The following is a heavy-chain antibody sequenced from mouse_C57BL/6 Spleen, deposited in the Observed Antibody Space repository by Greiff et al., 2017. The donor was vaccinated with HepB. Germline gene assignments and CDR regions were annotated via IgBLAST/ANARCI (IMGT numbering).Heavy chain of an antibody. CDR3: ARNYYYGSSYGYFDY. J-gene: IGHJ2*01. Sequence: QVQLQQPGAELVRPGTSVKLSCKASGYTFTSYWMHWVKQRPGQGLEWIGVIDPSDSYTNYNQKFKGKATLTVDTSSSTAYMQLSSLTSEDSAVYYCARNYYYGSSYGYFDYWGQGTTLTVSS. CDR1: GYTFTSYW. V-gene: IGHV1-59*01. CDR2: IDPSDSYT. D-gene: IGHD1-1*01.